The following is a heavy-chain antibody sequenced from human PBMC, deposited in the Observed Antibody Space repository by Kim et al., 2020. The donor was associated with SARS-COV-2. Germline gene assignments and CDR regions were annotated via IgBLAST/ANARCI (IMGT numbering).Heavy chain of an antibody. CDR1: RFTFSNNA. CDR3: AKDRRFYYDSSGMGENYGMDV. J-gene: IGHJ6*02. V-gene: IGHV3-23*01. Sequence: GGSLRLSCAASRFTFSNNAMSWVRQAPGKGLEWVSAIRGGGGDTYYTDSVKGRFTISRDNSKNTLFLQMNSLRVEDTAVYYCAKDRRFYYDSSGMGENYGMDVWGQGTTVTVSS. CDR2: IRGGGGDT. D-gene: IGHD3-22*01.